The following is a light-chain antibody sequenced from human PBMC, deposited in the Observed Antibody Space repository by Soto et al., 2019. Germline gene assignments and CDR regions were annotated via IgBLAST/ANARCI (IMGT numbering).Light chain of an antibody. CDR3: QQYNNWPPWT. Sequence: EIVLTQSPATLSLSPGERATLSCRSSQSVTSFLAWYQQKPGQAPRLLIYDASHRTAGIPARFSGSGSGTEFTLTISSLQSEDFAVYYCQQYNNWPPWTFGQGTKV. J-gene: IGKJ1*01. V-gene: IGKV3-11*01. CDR1: QSVTSF. CDR2: DAS.